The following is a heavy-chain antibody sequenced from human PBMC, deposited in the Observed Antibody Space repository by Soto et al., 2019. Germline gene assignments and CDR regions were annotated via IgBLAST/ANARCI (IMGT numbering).Heavy chain of an antibody. D-gene: IGHD1-26*01. CDR1: GGSISTSSYY. V-gene: IGHV4-39*01. Sequence: QLQLQESGPGLVKPSETLSLTCTVSGGSISTSSYYWGWIRQPPGKGLEWIGSIYYSGSTYYNPSLKSRVTISVDTSKNQFSLKLTSVAAADTAVYYCARQGGSYYSNSWGQGTLVPVSS. CDR2: IYYSGST. CDR3: ARQGGSYYSNS. J-gene: IGHJ4*02.